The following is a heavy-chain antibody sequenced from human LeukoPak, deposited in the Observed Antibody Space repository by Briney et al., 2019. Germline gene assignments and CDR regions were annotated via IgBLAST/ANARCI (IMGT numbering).Heavy chain of an antibody. CDR3: ARTRSGQQLVQYYYYYMDV. Sequence: SETLSLTCTVSGGSISSYYWSWIRQPAGKGLEWIGRIYTSGSTNYNPSLKSRVTMSVDTSKNQFSLKLSSVTAADTAVYYCARTRSGQQLVQYYYYYMDVWGKGTTVTVSS. V-gene: IGHV4-4*07. J-gene: IGHJ6*03. D-gene: IGHD6-13*01. CDR2: IYTSGST. CDR1: GGSISSYY.